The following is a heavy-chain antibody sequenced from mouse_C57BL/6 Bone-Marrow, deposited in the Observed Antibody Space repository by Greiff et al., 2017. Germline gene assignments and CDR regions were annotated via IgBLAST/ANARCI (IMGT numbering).Heavy chain of an antibody. Sequence: QVQLQQPGAELVMPGASVKLSCTASGYTFTSYWMHWVKQRPGQGLEWIGEIDPSDSYTNYKHKFKGKSTFTVDKSSSTAYMQLSSLTSEDSAVYYCARGGSNYLYWYFDVWGTGTTVTVSS. CDR2: IDPSDSYT. V-gene: IGHV1-69*01. D-gene: IGHD2-5*01. J-gene: IGHJ1*03. CDR1: GYTFTSYW. CDR3: ARGGSNYLYWYFDV.